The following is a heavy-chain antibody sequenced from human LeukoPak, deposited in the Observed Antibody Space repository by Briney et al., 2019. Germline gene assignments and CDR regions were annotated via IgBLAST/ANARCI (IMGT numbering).Heavy chain of an antibody. CDR1: GGSISSSSYY. CDR3: ASTWIRPY. CDR2: IYYSGST. J-gene: IGHJ4*02. Sequence: SETLSLTCTVSGGSISSSSYYWGWIRQPPGKGLEWIGSIYYSGSTYYNPSLKSRVTISVDTSKNQFSLKLSSVTDADTAVYYCASTWIRPYWGQGTLVTVSS. V-gene: IGHV4-39*01. D-gene: IGHD5-18*01.